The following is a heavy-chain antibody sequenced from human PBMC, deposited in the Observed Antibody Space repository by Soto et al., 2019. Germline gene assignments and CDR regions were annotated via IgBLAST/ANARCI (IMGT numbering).Heavy chain of an antibody. Sequence: QVQLVESGGGVVQPGRSLRLSCAASGFTFSSYAMHWVRQAPGKGLEWVAVISYDGSNKYYADSVKGRFTISRDNSKNTRYLQINSLRAEDTSVYYCANPVYYDSAGDAFDIWGQGTMVTVSS. J-gene: IGHJ3*02. V-gene: IGHV3-30-3*01. D-gene: IGHD3-9*01. CDR2: ISYDGSNK. CDR1: GFTFSSYA. CDR3: ANPVYYDSAGDAFDI.